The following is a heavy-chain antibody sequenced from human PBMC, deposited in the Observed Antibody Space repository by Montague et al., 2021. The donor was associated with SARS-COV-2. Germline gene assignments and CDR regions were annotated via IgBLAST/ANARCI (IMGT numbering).Heavy chain of an antibody. Sequence: SETLSLTCPVSGVSISSGSYYWSWVRQPPGKGLEWIGYVYHTGSTNYNPSLKSRVTLSIDTSKNQFSLNLTSVTAADTAVYYCVREKYYFDDSGSKWGQGTLVTV. D-gene: IGHD3-22*01. J-gene: IGHJ4*02. CDR3: VREKYYFDDSGSK. CDR2: VYHTGST. V-gene: IGHV4-61*01. CDR1: GVSISSGSYY.